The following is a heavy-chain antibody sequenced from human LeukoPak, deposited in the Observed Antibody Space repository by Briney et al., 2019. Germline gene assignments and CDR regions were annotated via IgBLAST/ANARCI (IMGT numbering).Heavy chain of an antibody. CDR1: GFTFSSYG. Sequence: PGGSLRLSCAASGFTFSSYGMSWVRQAPGKGLEWVSYISSSGSTIYYADSVKGRFTISRDNAKNSLYLQMNSLRAEDTAVYYCAKVYPLLRYFDWLDWGQGTLVTVSS. CDR2: ISSSGSTI. J-gene: IGHJ4*02. D-gene: IGHD3-9*01. CDR3: AKVYPLLRYFDWLD. V-gene: IGHV3-48*04.